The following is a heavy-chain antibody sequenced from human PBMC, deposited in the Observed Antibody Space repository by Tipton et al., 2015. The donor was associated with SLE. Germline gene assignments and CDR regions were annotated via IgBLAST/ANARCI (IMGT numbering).Heavy chain of an antibody. D-gene: IGHD3-9*01. CDR2: IYTSGST. V-gene: IGHV4-61*09. Sequence: TLSLTCTVSGGSISSGSYYWSWLRQPAGKGLEWIGHIYTSGSTNYNPSLKSRVTISVDTSKNQFSLKLSSVTAADTAVYYCASGGDLYDILTGYLFDYWGQGTLVTVSS. J-gene: IGHJ4*02. CDR1: GGSISSGSYY. CDR3: ASGGDLYDILTGYLFDY.